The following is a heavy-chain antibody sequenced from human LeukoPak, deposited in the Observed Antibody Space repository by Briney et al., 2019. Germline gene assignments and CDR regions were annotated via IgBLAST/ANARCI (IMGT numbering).Heavy chain of an antibody. CDR3: ARRVHSSSWSSYFDY. J-gene: IGHJ4*02. CDR2: IYCGST. V-gene: IGHV4-39*07. CDR1: GGSISSSSNYY. Sequence: PSETLSLTCSVSGGSISSSSNYYWGWIRQPPGKGLEWIGSIYCGSTYYNTSLKSRVTISVDTSKNQFSLKLSSVTAADTAVYYCARRVHSSSWSSYFDYWGQETLVTVSS. D-gene: IGHD6-13*01.